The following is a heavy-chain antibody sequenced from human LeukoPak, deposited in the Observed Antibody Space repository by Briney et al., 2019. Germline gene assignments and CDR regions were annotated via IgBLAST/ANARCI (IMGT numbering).Heavy chain of an antibody. CDR3: VSLGIAVAGFGNS. J-gene: IGHJ4*02. V-gene: IGHV3-7*01. CDR2: IKQDGSEK. CDR1: GFTFSSYW. D-gene: IGHD6-19*01. Sequence: GESLRLSCAASGFTFSSYWMSWVRQAPGKGLEWVANIKQDGSEKYYVDSVKGRFTISRDNAKNSLYLQMNSLRADDTAVYYCVSLGIAVAGFGNSWGQGTLVTVSS.